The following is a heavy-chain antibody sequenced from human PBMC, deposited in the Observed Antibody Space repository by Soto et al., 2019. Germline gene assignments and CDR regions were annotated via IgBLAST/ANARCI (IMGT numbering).Heavy chain of an antibody. CDR1: GFTYSSYA. D-gene: IGHD6-19*01. CDR3: AKDGDYSSGWYFDY. J-gene: IGHJ4*02. CDR2: ISGSGGSA. V-gene: IGHV3-23*01. Sequence: QPGGSLRLSCAASGFTYSSYAMSWVRQAPGKGLEWVSAISGSGGSAYYADSVKGRFTISRDNSKNTLYLQMNSLRAEDTAVYYCAKDGDYSSGWYFDYWGQGTLVTVSS.